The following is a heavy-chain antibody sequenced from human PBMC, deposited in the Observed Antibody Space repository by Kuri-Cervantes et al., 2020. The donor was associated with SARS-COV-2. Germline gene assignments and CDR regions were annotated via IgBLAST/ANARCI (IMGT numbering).Heavy chain of an antibody. CDR2: IYYSGGT. J-gene: IGHJ2*01. CDR1: GGSISSYY. Sequence: SETLSLTCTVSGGSISSYYWSWIRQPPGKGLEWIGYIYYSGGTNYNPSLKSRVTISVDTSKNQFSLKLSSVTAADTAVYYCATAEDTARPWYSDLWGRGTLVTVSS. V-gene: IGHV4-59*01. CDR3: ATAEDTARPWYSDL. D-gene: IGHD5-18*01.